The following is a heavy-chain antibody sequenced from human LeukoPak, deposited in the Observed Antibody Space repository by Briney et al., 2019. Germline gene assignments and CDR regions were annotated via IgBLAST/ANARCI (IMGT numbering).Heavy chain of an antibody. Sequence: GGSLRLSCAASGFTFSNYAMHWVRQAPGKGLEWVAVIWYDGSNKYYADSVKGHFTISRDNSKNTVYLQMNSLRAEDTAVYYCARRGSSWYGVDYWGQGTLVTVSS. CDR1: GFTFSNYA. J-gene: IGHJ4*02. CDR2: IWYDGSNK. V-gene: IGHV3-33*01. CDR3: ARRGSSWYGVDY. D-gene: IGHD6-13*01.